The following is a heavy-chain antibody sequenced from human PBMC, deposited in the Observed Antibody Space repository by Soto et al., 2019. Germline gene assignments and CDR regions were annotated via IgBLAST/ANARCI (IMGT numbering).Heavy chain of an antibody. CDR1: GGSISSGGYY. V-gene: IGHV4-31*03. Sequence: SETLSLTCTVSGGSISSGGYYWSWIRQHPGKGLGWIGYIYYSGSTYYNPSLKSRVTISVDTSKNQFSLKLSSVTAADTAVYYCARGGVWGSYRSVLNWFDPWGQGTLVTVSS. CDR2: IYYSGST. CDR3: ARGGVWGSYRSVLNWFDP. D-gene: IGHD3-16*02. J-gene: IGHJ5*02.